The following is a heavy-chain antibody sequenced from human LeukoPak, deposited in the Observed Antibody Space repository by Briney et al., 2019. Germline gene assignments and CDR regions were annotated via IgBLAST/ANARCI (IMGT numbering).Heavy chain of an antibody. J-gene: IGHJ4*02. D-gene: IGHD3-10*01. Sequence: GGSLRLSCAASGFTFSTYAMSWVRQAPGKGLEWVSIISGSGGTTFYADSVKGRFTISRDNSKNMLFLQMNSLKVEDTAIYYYAKGSVSSLLQPNFDYWGQGTLVTVSS. CDR2: ISGSGGTT. CDR3: AKGSVSSLLQPNFDY. CDR1: GFTFSTYA. V-gene: IGHV3-23*01.